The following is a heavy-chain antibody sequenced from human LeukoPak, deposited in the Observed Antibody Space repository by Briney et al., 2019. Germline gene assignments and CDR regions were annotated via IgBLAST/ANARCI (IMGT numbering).Heavy chain of an antibody. J-gene: IGHJ3*02. CDR2: IYYSGST. Sequence: SETLSLTCTVSGGSISSYYWSWIRQPPGKGLEWIGYIYYSGSTNYNPSLKSRVTISVDTSKNQFSLKLSSVTAADTAVYYCARTLFFDAFDIWGQGTMVTVSS. D-gene: IGHD3-3*01. CDR3: ARTLFFDAFDI. V-gene: IGHV4-59*08. CDR1: GGSISSYY.